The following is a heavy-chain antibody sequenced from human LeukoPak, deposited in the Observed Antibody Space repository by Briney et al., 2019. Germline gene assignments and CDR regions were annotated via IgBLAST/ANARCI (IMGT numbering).Heavy chain of an antibody. V-gene: IGHV4-39*07. CDR3: ASLGGRVRGVVYYYMDV. J-gene: IGHJ6*03. Sequence: PSETLSLTCTVSGGSISSSSYYWSWIRQPPGKGLEWIGEINHSGSTNYNPSLKSRVTISVDTSKNQFSLKLSSVTAADTAVYYCASLGGRVRGVVYYYMDVWGKGTTVTISS. CDR2: INHSGST. CDR1: GGSISSSSYY. D-gene: IGHD3-10*01.